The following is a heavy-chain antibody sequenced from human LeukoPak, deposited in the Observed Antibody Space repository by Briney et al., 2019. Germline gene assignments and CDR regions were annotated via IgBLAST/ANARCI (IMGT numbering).Heavy chain of an antibody. V-gene: IGHV3-7*01. CDR3: ARDQYDSSGYYYVGAEYFQH. D-gene: IGHD3-22*01. J-gene: IGHJ1*01. CDR2: IKQDGSEK. CDR1: GFTFSSYW. Sequence: GGSLKLSCAASGFTFSSYWMSWVGQAPGKGLEWVANIKQDGSEKYYVDSVKDRFTISRDNAKNSLYLQMNSLRAEDTAVYYCARDQYDSSGYYYVGAEYFQHWGQGTLLTVSS.